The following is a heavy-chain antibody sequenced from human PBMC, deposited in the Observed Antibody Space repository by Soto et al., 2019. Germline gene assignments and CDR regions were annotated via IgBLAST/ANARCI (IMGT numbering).Heavy chain of an antibody. CDR1: GFTFSNYE. CDR3: ARRRRDYYQGMDV. D-gene: IGHD3-22*01. CDR2: ITSSGSTL. Sequence: PGGSLSLSCAASGFTFSNYEMHWVRQAPGKGLEWVSYITSSGSTLYYADSVKGRFTVSRDNAKNSVYLQMNSLRAEDTAVYYCARRRRDYYQGMDVWGQGTTVTVSS. J-gene: IGHJ6*02. V-gene: IGHV3-48*03.